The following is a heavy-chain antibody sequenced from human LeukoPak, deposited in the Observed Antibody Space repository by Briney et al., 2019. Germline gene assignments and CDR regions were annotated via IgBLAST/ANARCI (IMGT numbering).Heavy chain of an antibody. D-gene: IGHD3-3*01. Sequence: PGGSLRLSCAASGFTFSSYGMSWVRQAPGKGLEWVSAISGSGGSTYYADSVKGRFTISGDNSKNTLYLQMNSLRAEDTAVYYCAKVTGITIFGVVNDAFDIWGQGTMVTVSS. V-gene: IGHV3-23*01. CDR1: GFTFSSYG. J-gene: IGHJ3*02. CDR2: ISGSGGST. CDR3: AKVTGITIFGVVNDAFDI.